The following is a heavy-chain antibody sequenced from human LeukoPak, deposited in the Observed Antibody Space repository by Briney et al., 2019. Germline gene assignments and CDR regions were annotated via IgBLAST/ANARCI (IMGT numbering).Heavy chain of an antibody. Sequence: GGSLRLSCAASGFTFKSYAMSWARHAPGKGLEWGSAVSGSGGGTYYADSVKGRFTISRDNSKNTLYLQMNSLRAEDTAVYYCAKDPDSSGWYYLDYWGQGTLVTVSS. CDR3: AKDPDSSGWYYLDY. J-gene: IGHJ4*02. CDR2: VSGSGGGT. CDR1: GFTFKSYA. V-gene: IGHV3-23*01. D-gene: IGHD6-19*01.